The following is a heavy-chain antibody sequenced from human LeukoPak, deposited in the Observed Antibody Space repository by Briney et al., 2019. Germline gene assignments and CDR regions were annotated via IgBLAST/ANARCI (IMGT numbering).Heavy chain of an antibody. CDR2: IYYSGST. Sequence: PSETLSLTCTVSGGSISSYYWSWIRQPPGKGLEWIGDIYYSGSTNYNPSLKSRVTMSVDTSKTQFSLRLSSVTAADTAVYYCARTSVLVAPGFEYYFDYWGQGTLVTVSS. V-gene: IGHV4-59*01. D-gene: IGHD2-8*02. CDR1: GGSISSYY. CDR3: ARTSVLVAPGFEYYFDY. J-gene: IGHJ4*02.